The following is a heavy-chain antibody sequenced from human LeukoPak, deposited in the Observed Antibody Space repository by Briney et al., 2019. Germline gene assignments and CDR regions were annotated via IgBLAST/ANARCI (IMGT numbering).Heavy chain of an antibody. J-gene: IGHJ3*02. Sequence: ASVKVSCKASGYTFTSYGISWVRQAPGQGLEWMGWINPNSGGTNYAQKFQGWVTMTRDTSITTAYMELSRLRSEDTAVYFCASPLPAMVGGVVAVFDIGGQGKMVPVSS. CDR2: INPNSGGT. CDR1: GYTFTSYG. D-gene: IGHD3-10*01. V-gene: IGHV1-2*04. CDR3: ASPLPAMVGGVVAVFDI.